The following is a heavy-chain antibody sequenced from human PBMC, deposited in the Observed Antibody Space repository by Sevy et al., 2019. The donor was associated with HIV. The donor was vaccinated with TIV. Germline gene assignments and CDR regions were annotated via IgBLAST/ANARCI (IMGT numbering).Heavy chain of an antibody. CDR1: GYTFTGYY. V-gene: IGHV1-2*02. Sequence: ASVKVSCKASGYTFTGYYMHWVRQAPGQGLEWMGWINPNSGGTNYAQKFQGRVTMTRDTSISIAYMELSRLRSDDTAVYYCARAHYDILTGYYNYYGMDVWGQGTTVTVSS. J-gene: IGHJ6*02. CDR3: ARAHYDILTGYYNYYGMDV. CDR2: INPNSGGT. D-gene: IGHD3-9*01.